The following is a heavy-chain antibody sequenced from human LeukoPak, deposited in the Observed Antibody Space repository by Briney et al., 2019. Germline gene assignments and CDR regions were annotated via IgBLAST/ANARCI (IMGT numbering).Heavy chain of an antibody. J-gene: IGHJ5*02. Sequence: SETLSLTCTVSGGSISSGDYYWSWIRHPPGKGLEWFRYIYYSGSTYYNPSRKSRVTISIQTSKNQFSLKLTSVTAADTAVYYCAGDYGDLLTGIRFDTWGQGTLVTVSS. CDR1: GGSISSGDYY. D-gene: IGHD4-17*01. CDR2: IYYSGST. V-gene: IGHV4-30-4*01. CDR3: AGDYGDLLTGIRFDT.